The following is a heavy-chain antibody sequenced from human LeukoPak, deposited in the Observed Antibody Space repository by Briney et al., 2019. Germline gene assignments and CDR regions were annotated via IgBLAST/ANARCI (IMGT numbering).Heavy chain of an antibody. J-gene: IGHJ4*02. D-gene: IGHD2-15*01. CDR2: ISYDGSNK. CDR1: GFTVSSYA. CDR3: AREGRAYYFDY. Sequence: GGSLRLSCAASGFTVSSYAMHWVRQAPGKGLEWVAVISYDGSNKYYADSVKGRFTISRDNYKNTLYLQMNSLRAEDTAVYYCAREGRAYYFDYWGQGTLVTVSS. V-gene: IGHV3-30-3*01.